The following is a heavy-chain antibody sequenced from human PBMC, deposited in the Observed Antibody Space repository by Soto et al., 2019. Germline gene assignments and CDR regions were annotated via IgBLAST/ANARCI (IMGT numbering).Heavy chain of an antibody. J-gene: IGHJ3*02. CDR3: ALSSGYYYEGAFDI. V-gene: IGHV3-9*01. CDR2: ISWNSGSI. D-gene: IGHD3-22*01. CDR1: GFTFDGYA. Sequence: EVQLVESGGGLVQPGRSLRLSCAASGFTFDGYAMHWVRQAPGKGLEWVSGISWNSGSIGYADSVKGRFTISRDNAKNSLYLQMNSLRAEDTALYYCALSSGYYYEGAFDIWGQGTMVTVSS.